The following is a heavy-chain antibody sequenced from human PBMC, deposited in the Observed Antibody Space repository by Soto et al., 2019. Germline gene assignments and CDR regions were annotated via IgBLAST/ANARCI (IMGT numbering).Heavy chain of an antibody. CDR1: GGSFSGYY. CDR3: ARPGYSYGYRYFDY. D-gene: IGHD5-18*01. Sequence: PSETLSLTCAVYGGSFSGYYWSWIRQPPGKGLEWIGEINHSGSTNYNPSLKSRVTISVDTSKNQFSLKLSSVTAADTAVYYCARPGYSYGYRYFDYWGQGTLVTVSS. J-gene: IGHJ4*02. CDR2: INHSGST. V-gene: IGHV4-34*01.